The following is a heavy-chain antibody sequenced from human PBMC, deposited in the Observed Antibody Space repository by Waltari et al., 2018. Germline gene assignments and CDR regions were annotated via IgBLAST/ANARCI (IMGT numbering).Heavy chain of an antibody. CDR2: TSPSFGTA. Sequence: QVQLVQSGAEVKKPGSSVKVSCKASGGTFSSYAISWVRQAPGQGLGWMGGTSPSFGTANYAQKFQGRVTITADESTSTAYMELSSLRSEDTAVYYCAREGEWELHFHHFDYWGQGTLVTVSS. CDR1: GGTFSSYA. D-gene: IGHD1-26*01. CDR3: AREGEWELHFHHFDY. V-gene: IGHV1-69*01. J-gene: IGHJ4*02.